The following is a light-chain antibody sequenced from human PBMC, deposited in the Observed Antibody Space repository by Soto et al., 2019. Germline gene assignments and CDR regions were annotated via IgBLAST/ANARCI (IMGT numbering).Light chain of an antibody. Sequence: DIQMTQSPSTLSASVGDRVTITCRASQSISSWLAWYQQKPGKAPKLLIYDASTLQSGVPSRYSGSGSGTEFTLTISNLQPEDFGTYYCQQYNSYSWTFGQGTKVDIK. CDR1: QSISSW. J-gene: IGKJ1*01. CDR3: QQYNSYSWT. CDR2: DAS. V-gene: IGKV1-5*01.